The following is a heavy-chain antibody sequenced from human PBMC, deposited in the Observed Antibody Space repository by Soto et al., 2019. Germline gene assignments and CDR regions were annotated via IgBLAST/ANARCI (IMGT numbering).Heavy chain of an antibody. V-gene: IGHV3-11*06. CDR3: ARVSPGGAFDP. CDR2: ISSSSSYT. D-gene: IGHD3-10*01. Sequence: GGSLRLSCAASGFTFSDYYMSWIRQAPGKGLEWVSYISSSSSYTNYADSVKGRFTISRDNAKNSLYLQMNSLRAEDTAVYYCARVSPGGAFDPWGQGTLVTVS. CDR1: GFTFSDYY. J-gene: IGHJ5*02.